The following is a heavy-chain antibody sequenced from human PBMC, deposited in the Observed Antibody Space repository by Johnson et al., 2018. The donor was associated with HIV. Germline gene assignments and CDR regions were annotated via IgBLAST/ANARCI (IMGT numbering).Heavy chain of an antibody. Sequence: QVQLVESGGGVVQPGRSLRLSCAASGFTFSSYAMHWVRQAPGKGLEWVAVISYDGRNKYYADSVKGRFTISRDNSKNSLYLQMNSLRAEDTALYYCARVGAVAGLYSTWGQGTMVTVSS. CDR3: ARVGAVAGLYST. V-gene: IGHV3-30-3*01. CDR1: GFTFSSYA. CDR2: ISYDGRNK. J-gene: IGHJ3*01. D-gene: IGHD6-19*01.